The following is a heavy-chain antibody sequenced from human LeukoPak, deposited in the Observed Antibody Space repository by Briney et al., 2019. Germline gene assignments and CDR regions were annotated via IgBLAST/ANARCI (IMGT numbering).Heavy chain of an antibody. D-gene: IGHD3-16*02. Sequence: SETLSLTCTVSGYSIGSGYYWGWIRQPPGKGLEWIGGIYHSGNTYYNPSLKSRVTISVDTSKNQFSLKLSSVTAADTAVYYCARVKLGELSLGSAFDIWGQGTMVTVSS. CDR3: ARVKLGELSLGSAFDI. J-gene: IGHJ3*02. CDR1: GYSIGSGYY. CDR2: IYHSGNT. V-gene: IGHV4-38-2*02.